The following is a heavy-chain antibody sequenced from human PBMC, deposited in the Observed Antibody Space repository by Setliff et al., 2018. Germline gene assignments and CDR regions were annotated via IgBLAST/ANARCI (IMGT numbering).Heavy chain of an antibody. CDR2: ISPYSGES. CDR1: GFSFSTFG. Sequence: ASVKVSCKTSGFSFSTFGFSWVRQAPGQGLEWMGWISPYSGESNYAQKFQDRLTVTADTSTKTTYMELRSLTPDDTAVYFCTRSRAPRVVLAADFDLWSQGTRVTVSS. D-gene: IGHD3-16*01. J-gene: IGHJ4*02. V-gene: IGHV1-18*01. CDR3: TRSRAPRVVLAADFDL.